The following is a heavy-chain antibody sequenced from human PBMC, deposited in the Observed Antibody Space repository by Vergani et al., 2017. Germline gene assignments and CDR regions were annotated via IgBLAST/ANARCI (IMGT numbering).Heavy chain of an antibody. CDR2: ISCHSGSI. D-gene: IGHD1-26*01. CDR1: GFTFDDYA. CDR3: AKDMRSGHPTSFDY. Sequence: EVQLVESGGGLVQPGRSLRLSCAASGFTFDDYAIHWFRQAPGKGLEWVAGISCHSGSIVYAGSVKGRVTISRYNVKHSMYLQMNSLRAEDRAVYYCAKDMRSGHPTSFDYGGRGLLVTFSS. V-gene: IGHV3-9*01. J-gene: IGHJ4*02.